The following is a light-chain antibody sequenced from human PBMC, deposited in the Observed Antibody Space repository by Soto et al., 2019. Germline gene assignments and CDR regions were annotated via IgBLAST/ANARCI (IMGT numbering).Light chain of an antibody. J-gene: IGLJ1*01. Sequence: QSVLTQPASVSGSPGQSIAIACTGTSSDVGGYNYVSWYQQLPGKAPKLLISEVSNRPSGVSHRFSGSKSGNTASLTISGLQAEDEADYYCSSYRTGGPFVFGTWTKVTAL. CDR1: SSDVGGYNY. CDR3: SSYRTGGPFV. CDR2: EVS. V-gene: IGLV2-14*01.